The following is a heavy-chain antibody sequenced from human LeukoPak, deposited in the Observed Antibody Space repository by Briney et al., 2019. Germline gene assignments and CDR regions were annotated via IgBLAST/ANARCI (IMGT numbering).Heavy chain of an antibody. J-gene: IGHJ5*02. CDR1: GYTFTGYY. CDR3: ARYYCSGGSCLGTNWLDP. CDR2: INPNSGGT. V-gene: IGHV1-2*06. Sequence: APVKVSCKASGYTFTGYYMHWVRQAPGQGLEWMGRINPNSGGTNYAQKFQGSVTMTRDTSISTAYMELSRLRSDDTAVYYCARYYCSGGSCLGTNWLDPWGQGTLVTVSS. D-gene: IGHD2-15*01.